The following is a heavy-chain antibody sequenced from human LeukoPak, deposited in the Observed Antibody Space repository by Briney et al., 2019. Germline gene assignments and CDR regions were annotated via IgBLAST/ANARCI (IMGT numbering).Heavy chain of an antibody. CDR3: ASEIALTVSGPSTQPDHHYMDV. V-gene: IGHV3-7*01. CDR1: GCSISSYW. CDR2: IRQDESEK. Sequence: GGSLRLSCAASGCSISSYWRSWVRQVPGKGLEWVATIRQDESEKYHVDSVKGRFSISSANAKNSLFMQMDSLKAQDTPVYYCASEIALTVSGPSTQPDHHYMDVWGKGTTVTVSS. D-gene: IGHD4-17*01. J-gene: IGHJ6*03.